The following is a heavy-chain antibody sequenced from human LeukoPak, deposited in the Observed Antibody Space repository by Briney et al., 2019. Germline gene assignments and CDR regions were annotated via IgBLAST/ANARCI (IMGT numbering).Heavy chain of an antibody. V-gene: IGHV3-9*01. J-gene: IGHJ6*02. CDR2: INWNRGFI. D-gene: IGHD3-9*01. Sequence: GRSLRLSCAASGFIFDDYAMHWVRQVPGRGLEWVSGINWNRGFIGYADSVKGRFTISRDNAKNTLYLQMNTLRVEDTAVYYCTRDLMDYDASTGLHHYYMDVWGQGTTVTVSS. CDR1: GFIFDDYA. CDR3: TRDLMDYDASTGLHHYYMDV.